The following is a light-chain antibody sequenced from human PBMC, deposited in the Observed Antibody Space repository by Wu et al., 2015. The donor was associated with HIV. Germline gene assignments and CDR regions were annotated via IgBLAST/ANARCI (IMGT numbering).Light chain of an antibody. CDR1: QGIGNY. CDR2: GAS. J-gene: IGKJ1*01. CDR3: QQYYSSPH. V-gene: IGKV1-8*01. Sequence: AIRMTQSPSSLSASTGDRVTITCRASQGIGNYLAWYQQTPGKAPKLLIHGASTLQSGVPSRFSGSGSGTDFTLTISCLQSEDFAIYYCQQYYSSPHFGPGTKVEIK.